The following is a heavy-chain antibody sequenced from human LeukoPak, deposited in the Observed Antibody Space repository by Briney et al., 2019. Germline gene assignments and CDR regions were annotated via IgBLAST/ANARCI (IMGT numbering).Heavy chain of an antibody. D-gene: IGHD2-2*03. CDR2: ISSNGGST. J-gene: IGHJ4*02. V-gene: IGHV3-64D*09. Sequence: GGSLRLSCLASGFTLSRYAMHWVRQAPGKGLEYVSAISSNGGSTYYADSVKGRFTISRDNSKNTLYLQMSSLRAEDTAVYYCVKDGLTVIGYGMVYWRQGTLVTVSS. CDR3: VKDGLTVIGYGMVY. CDR1: GFTLSRYA.